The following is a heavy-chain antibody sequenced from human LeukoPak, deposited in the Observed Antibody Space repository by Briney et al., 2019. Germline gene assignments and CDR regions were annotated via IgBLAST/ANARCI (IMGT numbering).Heavy chain of an antibody. CDR1: GFIFRTYA. D-gene: IGHD4-17*01. CDR2: IRYDGTDD. J-gene: IGHJ4*02. V-gene: IGHV3-30*02. CDR3: AKDEETTYGDYLSLAY. Sequence: GGSLRLSCAAPGFIFRTYAMRWVRQAPGRGLEWVAFIRYDGTDDYYGDSVKGRFTISRDNSKNTLYLQMKSLRTDDTAVYYCAKDEETTYGDYLSLAYWGQGTLVTVSS.